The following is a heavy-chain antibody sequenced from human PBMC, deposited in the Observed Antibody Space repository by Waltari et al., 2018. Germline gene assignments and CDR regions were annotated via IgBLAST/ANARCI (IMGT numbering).Heavy chain of an antibody. J-gene: IGHJ5*02. V-gene: IGHV3-11*01. CDR2: STI. D-gene: IGHD2-2*02. Sequence: STIYYADSVKGRFTISRDNAKNSLYLQMNSLRAEDTAVYYCARDSYQPLLYPASPTWGQGTLVTVSS. CDR3: ARDSYQPLLYPASPT.